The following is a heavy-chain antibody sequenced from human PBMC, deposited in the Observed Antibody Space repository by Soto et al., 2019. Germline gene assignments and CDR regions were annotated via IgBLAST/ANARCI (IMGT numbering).Heavy chain of an antibody. J-gene: IGHJ6*03. CDR1: GGSFSGYY. CDR3: SRGKEVLWCRQFYYMAV. D-gene: IGHD3-10*01. Sequence: SKTLSLTCAVYGGSFSGYYWSWIRQPPGKGLEWIGEINHSGSTNYNPSLKRRVTISVDTSKNQFSLKLSSVTAADTAVYYCSRGKEVLWCRQFYYMAVWGKGTTVPVSS. CDR2: INHSGST. V-gene: IGHV4-34*01.